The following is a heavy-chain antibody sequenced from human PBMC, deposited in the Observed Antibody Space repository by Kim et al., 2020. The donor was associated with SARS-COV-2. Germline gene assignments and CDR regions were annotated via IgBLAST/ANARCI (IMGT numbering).Heavy chain of an antibody. J-gene: IGHJ4*02. Sequence: STHYNPSLKSRVTISVDTSKNQFSLKLSSVTAADTAVYYCARVSLVRGVIWGQGTLVTVSS. V-gene: IGHV4-39*07. D-gene: IGHD3-10*01. CDR3: ARVSLVRGVI. CDR2: ST.